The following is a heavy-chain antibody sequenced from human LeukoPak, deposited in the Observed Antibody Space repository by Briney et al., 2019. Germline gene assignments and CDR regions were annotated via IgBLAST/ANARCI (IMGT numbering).Heavy chain of an antibody. CDR1: GYSISSGYY. V-gene: IGHV4-38-2*01. CDR2: IYHSGST. Sequence: PSETLSLTXAVSGYSISSGYYWGWIRQPPGKGLEWIGSIYHSGSTYYNPSLKSRVIISVDTSKNQFSLKLSSVTAADTAVYYCARLRREVGATRYYFDYWGQGTLVTVSS. D-gene: IGHD1-26*01. J-gene: IGHJ4*02. CDR3: ARLRREVGATRYYFDY.